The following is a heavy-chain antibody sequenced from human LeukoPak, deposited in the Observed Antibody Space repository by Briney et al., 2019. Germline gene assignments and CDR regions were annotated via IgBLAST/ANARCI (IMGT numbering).Heavy chain of an antibody. D-gene: IGHD4-17*01. CDR2: IYYSGST. CDR1: GGSISSSSYY. Sequence: SETLSLTCTVSGGSISSSSYYWGWIRQPPGKGLEWIGYIYYSGSTNYNPSLKSRVTISVDTSKNQFSLKLSSVTAADTAVYYCARHGDYDHDAFDIWGQGTMVTVSS. V-gene: IGHV4-61*05. CDR3: ARHGDYDHDAFDI. J-gene: IGHJ3*02.